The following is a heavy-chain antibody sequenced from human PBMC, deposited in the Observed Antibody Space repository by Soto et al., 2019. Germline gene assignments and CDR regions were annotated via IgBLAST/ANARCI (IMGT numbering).Heavy chain of an antibody. CDR1: GFTFSSYG. CDR2: ISYDGSNK. V-gene: IGHV3-30*03. CDR3: ATALRRTPKINYCSGGSCYSGS. J-gene: IGHJ5*02. D-gene: IGHD2-15*01. Sequence: PGGSLRLSCAASGFTFSSYGMHWVRQAPGKGLEWVAVISYDGSNKYYADSVKGRFTISRDNSKNTLYLQMKSLRAEDTAVYYCATALRRTPKINYCSGGSCYSGSWGQGTLATVSS.